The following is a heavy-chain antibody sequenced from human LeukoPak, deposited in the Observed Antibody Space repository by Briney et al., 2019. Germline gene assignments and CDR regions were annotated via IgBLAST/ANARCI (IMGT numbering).Heavy chain of an antibody. D-gene: IGHD3-22*01. J-gene: IGHJ4*02. CDR2: ISSSSSYI. V-gene: IGHV3-21*01. CDR1: GFTFSSYS. CDR3: ARDRAYYYDSSGPRLDY. Sequence: GGSLRLSCAASGFTFSSYSMNWVRQAPGKGLEGVSSISSSSSYIYYADSVKGRFTISRDNAKNSLYMQMNRLRAEDTAVYYCARDRAYYYDSSGPRLDYWGQGTLVTVSS.